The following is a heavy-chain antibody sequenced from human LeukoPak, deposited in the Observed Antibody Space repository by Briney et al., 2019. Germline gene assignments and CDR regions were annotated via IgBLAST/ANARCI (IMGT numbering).Heavy chain of an antibody. V-gene: IGHV3-7*03. J-gene: IGHJ1*01. D-gene: IGHD5-12*01. Sequence: GGSLRLSCAASGFTCSSYWMSWVRQAPGRGLEGVANIKQDGSEKYYVDSGKGRFTISRDNAKNSLYLQMNSLRAEDTAVYYCARVSGLATNEYFQHWGQGTLVTVSS. CDR3: ARVSGLATNEYFQH. CDR1: GFTCSSYW. CDR2: IKQDGSEK.